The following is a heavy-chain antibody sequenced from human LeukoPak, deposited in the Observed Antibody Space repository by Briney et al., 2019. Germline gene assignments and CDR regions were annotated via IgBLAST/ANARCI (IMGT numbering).Heavy chain of an antibody. J-gene: IGHJ3*02. V-gene: IGHV1-8*01. Sequence: ASVKVSCKASGYTFTSYDINWVRQATGQGREWMGWMNPNSGNTGYAQKFQGRVTMTRNTSISTAYMELSSLRSEDTAVYYCARGYYYDSRDAFDIWGQGTMVTVSS. CDR3: ARGYYYDSRDAFDI. CDR1: GYTFTSYD. D-gene: IGHD3-22*01. CDR2: MNPNSGNT.